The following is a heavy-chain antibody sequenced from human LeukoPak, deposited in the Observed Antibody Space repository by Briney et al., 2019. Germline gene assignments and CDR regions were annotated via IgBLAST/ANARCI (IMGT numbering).Heavy chain of an antibody. D-gene: IGHD4-17*01. J-gene: IGHJ6*02. CDR1: GGTFSSYA. V-gene: IGHV1-69*13. CDR3: ARDHYYGDRFSYNGMDV. Sequence: SVRASCKTSGGTFSSYAFSWVRQAPGQGLEWMGGIIPIFGTSSYAQKFQGRVTITADESTSTAYMELTSLRSEDTAVYYCARDHYYGDRFSYNGMDVWGQGTTVTVSS. CDR2: IIPIFGTS.